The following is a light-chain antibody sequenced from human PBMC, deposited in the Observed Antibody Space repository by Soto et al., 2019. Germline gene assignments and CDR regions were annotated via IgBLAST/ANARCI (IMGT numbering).Light chain of an antibody. V-gene: IGKV1-39*01. CDR3: QQSYRTPLT. J-gene: IGKJ4*01. Sequence: DIQMTQSPSSLSASVGVRVTITCRASQSISTYLNWYQHKPGKAPNLLIYAASSLQGGVPSRFTGSGSGTDFTLTISSLQPEDFATYYCQQSYRTPLTFGGGTKVEIK. CDR1: QSISTY. CDR2: AAS.